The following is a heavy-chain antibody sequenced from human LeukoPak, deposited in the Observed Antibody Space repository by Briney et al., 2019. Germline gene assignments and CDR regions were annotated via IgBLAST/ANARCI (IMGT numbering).Heavy chain of an antibody. J-gene: IGHJ6*02. CDR3: ARGERAQYQLLYLYNYYGMDV. Sequence: GASVKVSRKASGYTFTSYYMHWVRQATGQGLEWMGWMNPNSGNTGYAQKFQGRVTMTRNTSISTAYMELSSLRSEDTAVYYCARGERAQYQLLYLYNYYGMDVWGQGTTVTVSS. CDR1: GYTFTSYY. CDR2: MNPNSGNT. V-gene: IGHV1-8*02. D-gene: IGHD2-2*02.